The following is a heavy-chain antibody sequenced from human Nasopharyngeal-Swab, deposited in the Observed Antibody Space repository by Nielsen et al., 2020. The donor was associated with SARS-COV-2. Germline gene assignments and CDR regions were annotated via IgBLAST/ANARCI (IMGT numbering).Heavy chain of an antibody. V-gene: IGHV4-59*01. D-gene: IGHD6-19*01. CDR3: ARGGSSGWYYLDY. CDR2: IYYSGST. J-gene: IGHJ4*02. CDR1: GGFINSYY. Sequence: SETLSLTCTVSGGFINSYYWSWIRQPPRRGLEWIGYIYYSGSTNYNPPLKSRVTISLDTSKNQFSLKLSSVTAADTAVYYCARGGSSGWYYLDYWGQGTLVTVSS.